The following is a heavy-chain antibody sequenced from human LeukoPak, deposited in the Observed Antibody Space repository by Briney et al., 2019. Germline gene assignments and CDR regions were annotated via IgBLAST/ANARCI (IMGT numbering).Heavy chain of an antibody. D-gene: IGHD2-21*02. Sequence: SETLSLTCAVYGGSFGPYYWSWIRQPPGKGLEWIGEINHSGSTNYNPSLKSRVTISVDTSKNQFSLRLSSVTAADTAVYYCARGGFYCGGDCYVDYWGQGTPVTVSS. CDR3: ARGGFYCGGDCYVDY. V-gene: IGHV4-34*01. J-gene: IGHJ4*02. CDR1: GGSFGPYY. CDR2: INHSGST.